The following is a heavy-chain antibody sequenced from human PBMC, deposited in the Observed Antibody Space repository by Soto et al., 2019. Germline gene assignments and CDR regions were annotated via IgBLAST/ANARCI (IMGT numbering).Heavy chain of an antibody. Sequence: GGSLRLSCAAPGFPFSSYAMSWVRHAPDKGLEWVSAIGFRGDSTYYADSVKGRFTISRDNSKNTLYLQMNSLRDGVTAVYYCARGFSAGKGSPPDYWGQGTLVTVSS. CDR3: ARGFSAGKGSPPDY. V-gene: IGHV3-23*01. CDR1: GFPFSSYA. J-gene: IGHJ4*02. D-gene: IGHD3-10*01. CDR2: IGFRGDST.